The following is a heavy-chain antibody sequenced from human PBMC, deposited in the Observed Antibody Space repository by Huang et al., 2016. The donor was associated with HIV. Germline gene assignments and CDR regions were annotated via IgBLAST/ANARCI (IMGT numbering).Heavy chain of an antibody. D-gene: IGHD3-10*01. J-gene: IGHJ6*03. CDR3: ARHREGPVAYYSGWGSHLNYMDV. CDR1: GGSIRSSDYH. Sequence: QLLLQESGPGLVKPSEALALTCAVSGGSIRSSDYHWGWIRQPPGKGLEWIGSIYNKRSTHYSPALKSRVTIAVDTSKNLFFLNLTSMTAADTAVYYCARHREGPVAYYSGWGSHLNYMDVWGRGRTVVVSS. V-gene: IGHV4-39*01. CDR2: IYNKRST.